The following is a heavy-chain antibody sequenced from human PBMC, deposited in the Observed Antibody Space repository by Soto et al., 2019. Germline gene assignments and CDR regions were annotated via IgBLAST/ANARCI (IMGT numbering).Heavy chain of an antibody. CDR2: ISSNGVGT. CDR1: GFTLSGYA. CDR3: ARRARPDFYYMDV. V-gene: IGHV3-64*01. Sequence: EVQLAESGGGLAQPGGSLRLSCAASGFTLSGYAMDWVRQAPGKGLEYVSGISSNGVGTYYANSVQGRFTISRDNSKNTAYLQMGSLRPEDMAVYYCARRARPDFYYMDVWGKGTTVTFSS. D-gene: IGHD6-6*01. J-gene: IGHJ6*03.